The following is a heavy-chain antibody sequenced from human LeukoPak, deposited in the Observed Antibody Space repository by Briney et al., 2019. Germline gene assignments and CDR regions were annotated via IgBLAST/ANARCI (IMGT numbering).Heavy chain of an antibody. CDR1: GYTFTSDY. J-gene: IGHJ3*01. V-gene: IGHV1-46*01. CDR2: IYPRGGST. D-gene: IGHD3-10*01. CDR3: VRWGETLNALDV. Sequence: ASVKVSCKASGYTFTSDYMHWVRQAPGQGLEWLGIIYPRGGSTNYAQKFQGRVTMTRDTSTSTVYMELSSLRSEDTAVYYCVRWGETLNALDVWGPGTLVTVSS.